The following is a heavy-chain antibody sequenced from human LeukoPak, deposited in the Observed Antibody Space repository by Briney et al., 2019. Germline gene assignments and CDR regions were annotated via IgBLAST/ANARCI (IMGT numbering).Heavy chain of an antibody. CDR3: ARDDTVGAVDY. D-gene: IGHD1-26*01. J-gene: IGHJ4*02. Sequence: PSETLSLTCTVSGGSISSYYWSWIRRPPGKGLEWIGYIYYSGSTNYNPSLKSRVTISVDTSKNQFSPKLSSVTAADTAVYYCARDDTVGAVDYWGQGTLVTVSS. CDR1: GGSISSYY. CDR2: IYYSGST. V-gene: IGHV4-59*01.